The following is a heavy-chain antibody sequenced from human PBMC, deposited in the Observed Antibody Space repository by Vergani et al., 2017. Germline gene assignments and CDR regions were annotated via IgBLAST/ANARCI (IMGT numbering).Heavy chain of an antibody. J-gene: IGHJ4*02. Sequence: QVQLQESGPGLVKPSQTLSLTCTVSGGSIISQNYYWSWIRQPAGKGLEWIGRIHTSGSTNYNPSLKSRVTMSEDTSKNQFSLNLTSVTAADTAVYFCARGGCLGGSCYKPLFDYWGQGILVTVS. CDR2: IHTSGST. CDR1: GGSIISQNYY. V-gene: IGHV4-61*02. CDR3: ARGGCLGGSCYKPLFDY. D-gene: IGHD2-15*01.